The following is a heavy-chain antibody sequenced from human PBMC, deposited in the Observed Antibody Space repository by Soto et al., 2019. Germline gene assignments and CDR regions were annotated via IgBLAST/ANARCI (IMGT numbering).Heavy chain of an antibody. CDR2: ISAYNGNT. CDR3: ARDSTSDYDILTGTYYFDY. J-gene: IGHJ4*02. D-gene: IGHD3-9*01. V-gene: IGHV1-18*01. CDR1: GYTFTSYG. Sequence: GASVKVSCKASGYTFTSYGISWVRQAPGQGLEWMGWISAYNGNTNYAQKLQGRVTMTTDTSTSTAYMELRSLRSDDTAVYYCARDSTSDYDILTGTYYFDYWGQGTLVTVSS.